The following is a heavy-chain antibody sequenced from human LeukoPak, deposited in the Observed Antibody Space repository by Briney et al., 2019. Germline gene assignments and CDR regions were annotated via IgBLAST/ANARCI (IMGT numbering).Heavy chain of an antibody. CDR1: GYSISSGYY. V-gene: IGHV4-38-2*01. J-gene: IGHJ4*02. D-gene: IGHD2/OR15-2a*01. CDR2: ISHTGST. CDR3: ARAFDY. Sequence: SETLSLTCAVSGYSISSGYYWGWIRQPPGKGLEWIGSISHTGSTYYNPSLKSRVTISMDTSKIQFSLNLNSVTAADTAVYYCARAFDYWGQGTLVTVSS.